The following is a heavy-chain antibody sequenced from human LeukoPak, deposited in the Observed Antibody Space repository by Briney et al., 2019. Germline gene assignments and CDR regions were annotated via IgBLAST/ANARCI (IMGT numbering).Heavy chain of an antibody. CDR1: GLTFSSYS. J-gene: IGHJ5*02. CDR2: ISSDSGAR. V-gene: IGHV3-48*01. CDR3: ARATQPGFDP. Sequence: GGSLRLSCGASGLTFSSYSMYWVRQAPGKGLEWVSYISSDSGARYYADSVKGRFTISRDNAKNSLYLQMNSLRAEDTAVYYCARATQPGFDPWGQGTLVTVSS. D-gene: IGHD2-15*01.